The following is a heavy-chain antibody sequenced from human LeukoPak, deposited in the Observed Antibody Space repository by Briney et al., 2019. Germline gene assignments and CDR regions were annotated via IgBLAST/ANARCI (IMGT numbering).Heavy chain of an antibody. CDR3: ARDSAPYDILTGYYYY. J-gene: IGHJ4*02. D-gene: IGHD3-9*01. CDR1: GGSFSGYY. V-gene: IGHV4-34*01. CDR2: INHSGST. Sequence: SETLSLTCAVYGGSFSGYYWSWIRQPPGKGLEWIGEINHSGSTNYNPSLKSRVTISVDTSKNQFSLKLSSVTAADTAVYYCARDSAPYDILTGYYYYLGQGTLVTVSS.